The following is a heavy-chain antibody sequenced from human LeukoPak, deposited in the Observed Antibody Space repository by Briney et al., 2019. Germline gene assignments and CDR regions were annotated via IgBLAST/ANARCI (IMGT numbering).Heavy chain of an antibody. D-gene: IGHD3-10*01. CDR1: GGSVSSGTHY. CDR2: IYYSGST. V-gene: IGHV4-31*03. J-gene: IGHJ6*02. CDR3: ARGFGTSSCYYGMDV. Sequence: SQTLSLTCTVSGGSVSSGTHYWTWIRQHPGKGLEWIGYIYYSGSTYYTPSLESRVTMSLDTSKNQFSLKLSSVTAADTAVYYCARGFGTSSCYYGMDVWGQGTTVTVS.